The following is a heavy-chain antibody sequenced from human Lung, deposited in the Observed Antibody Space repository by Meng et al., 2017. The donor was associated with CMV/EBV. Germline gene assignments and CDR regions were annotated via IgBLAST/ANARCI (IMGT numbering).Heavy chain of an antibody. Sequence: GESLKISCAASGFTFSSYSMNWVRQAPGKGLEWVSSISSSSSYIYYADSVKGRFTISRDNAKNSLYLQMNSLRAEDTAVYYCARDRGGSYDDDYYYGMDVWGQGNXV. V-gene: IGHV3-21*01. CDR1: GFTFSSYS. CDR3: ARDRGGSYDDDYYYGMDV. CDR2: ISSSSSYI. J-gene: IGHJ6*01. D-gene: IGHD1-26*01.